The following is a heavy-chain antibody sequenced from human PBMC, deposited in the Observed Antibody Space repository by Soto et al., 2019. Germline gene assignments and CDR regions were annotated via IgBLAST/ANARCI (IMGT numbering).Heavy chain of an antibody. D-gene: IGHD4-17*01. CDR2: ISAYNGNT. J-gene: IGHJ6*02. CDR1: GYTFTSYG. V-gene: IGHV1-18*01. Sequence: QVQLVQSGAEVKKPGASVKVSCKASGYTFTSYGISWVRQAPGQGLEWMGWISAYNGNTNYAQKLQXXXTXPTDTSTSTAYMELRSLRSDATAVYYCASGSSGDYAYYGMDVWGQGTTVTVSS. CDR3: ASGSSGDYAYYGMDV.